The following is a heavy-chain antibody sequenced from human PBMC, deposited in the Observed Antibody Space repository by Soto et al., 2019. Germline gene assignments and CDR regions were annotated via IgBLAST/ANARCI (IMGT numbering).Heavy chain of an antibody. Sequence: PLQTLSLTCAISGDSVSSNSAAWNWIRQSPSRGLEWLGRTYYRSKWYNDYAVSVKSRITINPDTSKNQFSLQLNSVTPEATAVYYCARDPGSWEPLDYWGQGTMVTVYS. J-gene: IGHJ4*02. CDR2: TYYRSKWYN. CDR3: ARDPGSWEPLDY. CDR1: GDSVSSNSAA. V-gene: IGHV6-1*01. D-gene: IGHD1-26*01.